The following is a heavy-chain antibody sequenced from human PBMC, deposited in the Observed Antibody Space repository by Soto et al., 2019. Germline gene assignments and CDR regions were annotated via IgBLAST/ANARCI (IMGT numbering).Heavy chain of an antibody. Sequence: QVHLVQCGAEVKKPGASVKVSCKGSDYNCTTYGITWVRQAHGQGLEWMAWISAHNGNTDYGQKLQGRVTVTRDSSTCTAYMELRSLRSDDTAVYYCARRRYGDYWGQGALVTVSS. CDR1: DYNCTTYG. J-gene: IGHJ4*02. CDR3: ARRRYGDY. V-gene: IGHV1-18*01. CDR2: ISAHNGNT. D-gene: IGHD1-1*01.